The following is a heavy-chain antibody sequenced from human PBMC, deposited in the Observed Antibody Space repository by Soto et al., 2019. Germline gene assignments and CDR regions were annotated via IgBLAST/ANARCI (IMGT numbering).Heavy chain of an antibody. CDR2: INHSGST. CDR1: GGSFSGYY. V-gene: IGHV4-34*01. CDR3: ARGGGYCIGGSRPPTRYSRY. Sequence: SETLSLTCAVYGGSFSGYYWSWIRQPPGKGLEWIGEINHSGSTNYNPSLKSRVTISVDTSKNQFSLKLSSVTAADTAVYYCARGGGYCIGGSRPPTRYSRYCDQAPLGSVST. J-gene: IGHJ4*02. D-gene: IGHD2-15*01.